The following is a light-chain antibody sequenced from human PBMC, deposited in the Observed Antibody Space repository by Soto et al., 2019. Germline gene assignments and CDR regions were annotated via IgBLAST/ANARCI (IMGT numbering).Light chain of an antibody. Sequence: EVVLTQSPATLSLSPGERATLSCRASQSVSNFLAWYQQRPGQAPRLLIYDASNRATGIPARFSGSGSGTDFTLTISSLEPEDSAVYYCQQRYNWPPLTFGGGTKVEIK. CDR2: DAS. CDR1: QSVSNF. CDR3: QQRYNWPPLT. V-gene: IGKV3-11*01. J-gene: IGKJ4*01.